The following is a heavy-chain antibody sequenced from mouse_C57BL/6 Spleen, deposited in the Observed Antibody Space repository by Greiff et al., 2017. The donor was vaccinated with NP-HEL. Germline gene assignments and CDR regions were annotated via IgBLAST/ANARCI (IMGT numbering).Heavy chain of an antibody. CDR2: INPSSGYT. J-gene: IGHJ2*01. V-gene: IGHV1-4*01. CDR3: APGSNYFDY. Sequence: VKLQESGAELARPGASVKMSCKASGYTFTSYTMHWVKQRPGQGLEWIGYINPSSGYTKYNQKFKDKATLTADKSSSTAYMQLSSLTSEDSAVYYCAPGSNYFDYWGQGTTLTVSS. CDR1: GYTFTSYT. D-gene: IGHD1-1*01.